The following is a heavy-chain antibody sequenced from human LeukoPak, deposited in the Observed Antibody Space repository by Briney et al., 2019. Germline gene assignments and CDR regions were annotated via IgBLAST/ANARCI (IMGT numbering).Heavy chain of an antibody. Sequence: SQTLSLTCAISGDRVSGNSAAWNWIRPSPSRGLAWLGRTYYRSKWKNDYAPSVKSRITIDADTSKNQISLSLTSLTPDDTAVYYCARETEGDLSDSTWVNRYLQHWSQGTLVTVSS. J-gene: IGHJ1*01. CDR1: GDRVSGNSAA. CDR3: ARETEGDLSDSTWVNRYLQH. CDR2: TYYRSKWKN. V-gene: IGHV6-1*01. D-gene: IGHD6-13*01.